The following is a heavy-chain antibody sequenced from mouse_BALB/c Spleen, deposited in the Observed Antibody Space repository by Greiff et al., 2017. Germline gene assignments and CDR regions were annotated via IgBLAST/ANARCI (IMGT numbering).Heavy chain of an antibody. CDR3: APGTTVVPFDY. CDR1: GYTFTDYW. V-gene: IGHV1-69*01. D-gene: IGHD1-1*01. Sequence: QVQLQQPGAELVMPGASVKMSCKASGYTFTDYWMHWVKQRPGQGLEWIGAIDTSDSYTSYNQKFKGKATLTVDESSSTAYMQLSSLTSEDSAVYYCAPGTTVVPFDYWGQGTTLTVSS. CDR2: IDTSDSYT. J-gene: IGHJ2*01.